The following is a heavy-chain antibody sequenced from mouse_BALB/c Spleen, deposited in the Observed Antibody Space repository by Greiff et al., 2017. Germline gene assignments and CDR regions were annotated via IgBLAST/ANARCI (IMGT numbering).Heavy chain of an antibody. CDR3: ARSRITPYAMDY. D-gene: IGHD2-4*01. V-gene: IGHV5-17*02. CDR1: GFTFSSFG. Sequence: DVMLVESGGGLVQPGGSRKLSCAASGFTFSSFGMHWVRQAPEKGLEWVAYISSGSSTIYYADTVKGRFTISRDNPKNTLFLQMTSLRSEDTAMYYCARSRITPYAMDYWGQGTSVTVSS. CDR2: ISSGSSTI. J-gene: IGHJ4*01.